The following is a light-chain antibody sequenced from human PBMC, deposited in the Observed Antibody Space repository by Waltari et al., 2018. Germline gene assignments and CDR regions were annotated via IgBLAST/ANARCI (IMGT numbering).Light chain of an antibody. J-gene: IGKJ5*01. CDR3: QQANSFPVT. CDR2: GAS. CDR1: QDVSNY. V-gene: IGKV1D-12*01. Sequence: DTQMIQSPSSVSASVGDRVTMSCRTSQDVSNYLAWYQQKPGKAPKLLIYGASTLESGVPARFSGSGAGTEFTLAISSLQPDDFATYYCQQANSFPVTFGQGTRLEI.